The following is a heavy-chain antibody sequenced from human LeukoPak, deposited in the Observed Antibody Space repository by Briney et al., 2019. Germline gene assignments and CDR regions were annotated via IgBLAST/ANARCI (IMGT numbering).Heavy chain of an antibody. CDR2: IIPILGLA. J-gene: IGHJ4*02. D-gene: IGHD1-26*01. V-gene: IGHV1-69*04. Sequence: GASVKVSCKASGYTFTSYGISWVRQAPGQGLEWMGRIIPILGLANYAQKFQGRVTITADKSTSTTYMELSSLRSEDTAVYYCASSLRAGPTRYFDYWGQGTLVTVSS. CDR1: GYTFTSYG. CDR3: ASSLRAGPTRYFDY.